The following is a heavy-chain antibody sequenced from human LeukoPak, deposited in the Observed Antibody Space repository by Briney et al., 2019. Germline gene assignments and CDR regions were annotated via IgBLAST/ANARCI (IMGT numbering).Heavy chain of an antibody. Sequence: ASVKVSCKASGYTFTSYDINWVRLATGQGLEWMGWMNPNSGNTGYAQKFQGRVTMTRNTSISTAYMELSSLRSEDTAVYYCARGAGYSSSWYGSSFDPWGQGTLVTASS. CDR3: ARGAGYSSSWYGSSFDP. D-gene: IGHD6-13*01. CDR1: GYTFTSYD. J-gene: IGHJ5*02. CDR2: MNPNSGNT. V-gene: IGHV1-8*01.